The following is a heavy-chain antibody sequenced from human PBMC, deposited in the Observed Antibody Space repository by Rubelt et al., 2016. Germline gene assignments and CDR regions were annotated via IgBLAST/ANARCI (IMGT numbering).Heavy chain of an antibody. CDR3: ARIRPYTGSNGSGYLDY. CDR1: GFSLSSHGMC. V-gene: IGHV2-70*17. D-gene: IGHD2-2*02. CDR2: IDWGDDK. Sequence: QVTLRESGPALVKPTQTLTLTCHLSGFSLSSHGMCVSWIRQPPGKAREWLARIDWGDDKIYSKSLKTRITIFKDTSKNLVVLIITNMDPVDTATYYCARIRPYTGSNGSGYLDYWVQGTLVTVSS. J-gene: IGHJ4*02.